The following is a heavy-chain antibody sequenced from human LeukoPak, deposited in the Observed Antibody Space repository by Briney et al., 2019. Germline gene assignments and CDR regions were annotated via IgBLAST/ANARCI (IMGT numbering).Heavy chain of an antibody. V-gene: IGHV3-7*01. CDR1: GFTFSSYW. J-gene: IGHJ4*02. D-gene: IGHD3-22*01. CDR3: ARWSRDYYDSSGYYSDY. Sequence: GGSLRLSCAASGFTFSSYWMSWVRQAPGKGLGWVANIKHAGSEKYYVDSVKGRFTISRDNAKNSLYLQMNSLRAEDTAVYYCARWSRDYYDSSGYYSDYWGQGTLVTVSS. CDR2: IKHAGSEK.